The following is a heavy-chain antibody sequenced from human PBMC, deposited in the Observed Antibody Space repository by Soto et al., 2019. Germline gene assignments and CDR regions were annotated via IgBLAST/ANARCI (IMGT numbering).Heavy chain of an antibody. J-gene: IGHJ6*02. CDR1: GYTFTDYA. CDR3: AREGIAAAGKAAYYYGMDV. V-gene: IGHV1-8*01. Sequence: ASVKVSCKASGYTFTDYAINWVRQATGQGLEWMGWMNPNSGNTHYARKFQGRVTMTKNISISTAYMELSSLRSEDTAVYYCAREGIAAAGKAAYYYGMDVWGQGTTVTV. D-gene: IGHD6-13*01. CDR2: MNPNSGNT.